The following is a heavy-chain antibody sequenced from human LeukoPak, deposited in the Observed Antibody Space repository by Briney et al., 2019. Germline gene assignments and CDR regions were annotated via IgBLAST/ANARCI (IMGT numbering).Heavy chain of an antibody. Sequence: PGGSLRLSCAASGFTFSDYYMTWIRQAPGNGLEWVSYISGSATITNYADSVRGRFTISRDNAKNSLYLQMNSLRAEDTAVYYCARALSHCLDYWGQGTLVTVSS. V-gene: IGHV3-11*04. J-gene: IGHJ4*02. CDR1: GFTFSDYY. D-gene: IGHD3-16*01. CDR3: ARALSHCLDY. CDR2: ISGSATIT.